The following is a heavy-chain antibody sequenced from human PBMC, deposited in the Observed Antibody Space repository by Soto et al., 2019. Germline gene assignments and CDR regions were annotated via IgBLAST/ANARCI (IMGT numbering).Heavy chain of an antibody. Sequence: RSETLSLTCTVSGGSISSGDYYWSWIRQPPGKGLEWIGYIYYSGSTYYNPSLKSRVTISVDTSKNQFSLKLSSVTAADTAVYYCARGMGGSGSYYVDWFDPWGQGTLVTVSS. CDR2: IYYSGST. CDR1: GGSISSGDYY. D-gene: IGHD3-10*01. CDR3: ARGMGGSGSYYVDWFDP. J-gene: IGHJ5*02. V-gene: IGHV4-30-4*01.